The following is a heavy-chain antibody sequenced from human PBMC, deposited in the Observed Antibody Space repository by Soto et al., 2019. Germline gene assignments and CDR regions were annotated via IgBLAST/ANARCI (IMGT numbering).Heavy chain of an antibody. Sequence: GASVKVSCKASGYTFTGYYMHWVRQAPGQGLEWMGWINPNSGGTNYAQKFQGWVTMTRDTSISTAYMELSRLRSDDTAVYYCARMVVAATPGGFDPWGQGTLVTVSS. V-gene: IGHV1-2*04. J-gene: IGHJ5*02. CDR1: GYTFTGYY. CDR3: ARMVVAATPGGFDP. D-gene: IGHD2-15*01. CDR2: INPNSGGT.